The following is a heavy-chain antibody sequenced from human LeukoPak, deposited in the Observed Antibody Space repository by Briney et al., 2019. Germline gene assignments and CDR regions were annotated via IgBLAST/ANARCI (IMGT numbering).Heavy chain of an antibody. CDR2: ISGSGST. CDR3: AKDKVFGGELDY. Sequence: GGSLRLSCAASGFTFRTYGMNWVRQAPGKGLEWVSVISGSGSTYYADSVKGRFTISRDNAKNSLYLQMNSLRAEDTALYYCAKDKVFGGELDYWGQGTLVTVSS. D-gene: IGHD3-10*01. J-gene: IGHJ4*02. CDR1: GFTFRTYG. V-gene: IGHV3-23*01.